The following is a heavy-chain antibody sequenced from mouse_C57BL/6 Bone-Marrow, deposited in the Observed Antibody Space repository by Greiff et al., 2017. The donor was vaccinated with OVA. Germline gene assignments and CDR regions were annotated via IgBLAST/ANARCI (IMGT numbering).Heavy chain of an antibody. Sequence: QVQLQQPWTELVKPGASVKLSCKASGYTFTSYWLHWVKQRPGQGLEWIGNINPSNGGTNYNEKFKSKATLTVDKSSSTAYMQRSSLTSEDSAVYYSARKSRHYHAGAMDYWGQGTSVTVSS. D-gene: IGHD1-2*01. CDR1: GYTFTSYW. J-gene: IGHJ4*01. CDR2: INPSNGGT. V-gene: IGHV1-53*01. CDR3: ARKSRHYHAGAMDY.